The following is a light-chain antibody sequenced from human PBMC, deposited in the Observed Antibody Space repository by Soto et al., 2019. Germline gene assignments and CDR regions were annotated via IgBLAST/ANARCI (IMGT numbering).Light chain of an antibody. CDR1: PSNLGSNA. CDR2: SND. J-gene: IGLJ1*01. V-gene: IGLV1-44*01. Sequence: QSVLTQPPSASGTPGQRVTISCSGSPSNLGSNAVNWYQQVPGTAPKLLIFSNDQRPSGVPDRFSASKPGISASLAISGLQSEDEADYYCAAWDVSLNGYVFTTGTKVTVI. CDR3: AAWDVSLNGYV.